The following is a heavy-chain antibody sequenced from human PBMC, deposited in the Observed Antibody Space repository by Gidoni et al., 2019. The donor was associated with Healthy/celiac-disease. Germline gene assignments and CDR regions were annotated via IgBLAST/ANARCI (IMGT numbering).Heavy chain of an antibody. CDR1: GFTCDDYA. J-gene: IGHJ6*02. CDR3: AKGGGYCSSTSCSLGYYYYGMDV. CDR2: ISGNSGGI. V-gene: IGHV3-9*01. Sequence: EVQLVESGGGLVQPGRSLSLSCAASGFTCDDYAMHWVRQAPGKGLGWVSVISGNSGGIGDADSVKGRFTISRDNAKNSLYLPMNSLRAWDTALYYCAKGGGYCSSTSCSLGYYYYGMDVWGQGTTVTGSS. D-gene: IGHD2-2*01.